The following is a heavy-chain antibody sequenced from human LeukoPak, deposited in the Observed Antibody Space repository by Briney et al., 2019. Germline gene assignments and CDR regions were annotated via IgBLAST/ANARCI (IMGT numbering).Heavy chain of an antibody. CDR2: YSGST. Sequence: PGGSLRLSCTVSGFTVSSNSMSWVRQAPGKGLEWVSFYSGSTHYSDSVKGRFTISRDNSKNTLYLQMNSLRAEDQAVYYCARRAGAYSHPYDYWAQGTLVTVSS. CDR1: GFTVSSNS. J-gene: IGHJ4*02. V-gene: IGHV3-53*01. D-gene: IGHD4/OR15-4a*01. CDR3: ARRAGAYSHPYDY.